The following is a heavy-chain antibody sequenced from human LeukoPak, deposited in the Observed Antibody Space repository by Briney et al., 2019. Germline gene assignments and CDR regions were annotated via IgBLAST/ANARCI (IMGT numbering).Heavy chain of an antibody. CDR1: GFNFRMYA. CDR3: AKDSTYGNGKWDIDY. Sequence: GGSLRLSCAASGFNFRMYAMSWVRLAPGKGLEWVSGIVGDGSSTYYADSVKRRFTISKDYSKNTLYLQMNSLSAEDTAMYYCAKDSTYGNGKWDIDYWGQGTLVTVSS. V-gene: IGHV3-23*01. CDR2: IVGDGSST. J-gene: IGHJ4*02. D-gene: IGHD1-26*01.